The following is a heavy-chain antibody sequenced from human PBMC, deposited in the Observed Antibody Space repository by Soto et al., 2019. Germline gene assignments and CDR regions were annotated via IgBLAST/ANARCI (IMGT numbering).Heavy chain of an antibody. D-gene: IGHD6-19*01. CDR3: ARDQKGGSSGWYHGFDY. Sequence: QVQLVESGGGVVQPGRSLRLSCAASGFTFSSYAMHWVRQAPGKGLEWVAVISYDGSNKYYADSVKGRFTISRDNSKNTLYLKMNSLRAEDTAVYYCARDQKGGSSGWYHGFDYWGQGTLVTDSS. CDR2: ISYDGSNK. CDR1: GFTFSSYA. V-gene: IGHV3-30-3*01. J-gene: IGHJ4*02.